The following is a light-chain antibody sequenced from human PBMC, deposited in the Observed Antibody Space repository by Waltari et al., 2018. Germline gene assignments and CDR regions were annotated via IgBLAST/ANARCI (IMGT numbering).Light chain of an antibody. V-gene: IGLV1-44*01. Sequence: QSVLTQPPSASGTPGQRVTISRSGSSSNIGSNALNWYQHLPGTAPKLLIYSHEQRPSGVPDRFSGSRSGTSASLAITGLQSEDEAHYYCASWDDSLNGYVFGTGTKVTVL. J-gene: IGLJ1*01. CDR2: SHE. CDR3: ASWDDSLNGYV. CDR1: SSNIGSNA.